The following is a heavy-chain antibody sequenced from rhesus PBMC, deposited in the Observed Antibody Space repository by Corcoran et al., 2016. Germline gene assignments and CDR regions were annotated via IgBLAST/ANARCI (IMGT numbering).Heavy chain of an antibody. D-gene: IGHD4-4*01. CDR2: ISGSSGST. Sequence: QVQLQESGPGLVKPSETLSLTCAVSGGSVSSSNWWSWIRQPPGKGLEWIGYISGSSGSTYYNPSPKSRVTISADSPKTQFSLKLSSVTAADTAVYYCSRGSYGSFDYWGQGVLVTVSS. CDR3: SRGSYGSFDY. V-gene: IGHV4-65*01. CDR1: GGSVSSSNW. J-gene: IGHJ4*01.